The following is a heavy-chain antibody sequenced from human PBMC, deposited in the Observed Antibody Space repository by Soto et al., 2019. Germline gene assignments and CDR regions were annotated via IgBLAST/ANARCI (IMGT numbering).Heavy chain of an antibody. CDR1: GYTLTELS. D-gene: IGHD3-10*01. CDR2: FDPDDGET. V-gene: IGHV1-24*01. J-gene: IGHJ6*01. Sequence: ASVKVSCKVSGYTLTELSMHWVRQAPGKGLEWMGGFDPDDGETIYAQKFQGRVTMTEDTSTDTAYMELSSLRSEDTAVYYCTRYSYITPFLSLGANTPGGMVDYYGVEDREEGCMGT. CDR3: TRYSYITPFLSLGANTPGGMVDYYGVED.